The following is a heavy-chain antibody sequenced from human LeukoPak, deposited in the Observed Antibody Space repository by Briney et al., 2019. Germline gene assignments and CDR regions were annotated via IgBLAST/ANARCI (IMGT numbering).Heavy chain of an antibody. Sequence: GGSLRLSCAASGFTFSSYSMNWVRQAPGKGLEWVSYISSSSSTIYYADSVKGRFTISRDNAKNSLYLQMNSLRAEDTAVYYCARDRYCGSQNYFHYYYMDVWGKGTTVTVSS. CDR3: ARDRYCGSQNYFHYYYMDV. CDR2: ISSSSSTI. CDR1: GFTFSSYS. V-gene: IGHV3-48*04. D-gene: IGHD2-21*01. J-gene: IGHJ6*03.